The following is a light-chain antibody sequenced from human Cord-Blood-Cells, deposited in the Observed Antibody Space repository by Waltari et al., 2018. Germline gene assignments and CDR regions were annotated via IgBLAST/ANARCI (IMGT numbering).Light chain of an antibody. Sequence: AIRMTQSPSSFSASTGDRVTITSRASQGISSYLAWYQQKPGKAPKLLLYAASTLQSGVPSRFSGSGSGTDFTLTISCLQSEDFATYYCQQYYSYPLTFGGGTKVEIK. V-gene: IGKV1-8*01. CDR1: QGISSY. CDR3: QQYYSYPLT. J-gene: IGKJ4*01. CDR2: AAS.